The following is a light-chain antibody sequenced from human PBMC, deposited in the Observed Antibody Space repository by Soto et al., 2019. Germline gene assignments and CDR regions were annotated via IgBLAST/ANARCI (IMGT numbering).Light chain of an antibody. Sequence: DIQMTQSPSTLSASVGDRVSITCRASQSISRQLAWYQQKPGKAPNLLIYQASNLETGVPSRFTGSGSGTEFTLTIISLQPEDLATYYCLQYQSYWTFGQGTKVEVK. CDR1: QSISRQ. J-gene: IGKJ1*01. V-gene: IGKV1-5*03. CDR3: LQYQSYWT. CDR2: QAS.